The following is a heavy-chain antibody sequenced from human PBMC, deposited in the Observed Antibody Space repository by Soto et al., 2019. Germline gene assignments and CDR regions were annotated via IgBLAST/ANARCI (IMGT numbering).Heavy chain of an antibody. J-gene: IGHJ4*02. CDR3: ARDLDGQGFVGVY. V-gene: IGHV1-69*04. D-gene: IGHD3-3*01. CDR2: IIPILGIA. CDR1: GGTFSSYT. Sequence: GASVKVSCKASGGTFSSYTISWVRQAPGQGLEWMGRIIPILGIANYAQKFQGRVTITADKSTSTAYMELSSLRSEDTAVYYCARDLDGQGFVGVYWGQGTLVTVSS.